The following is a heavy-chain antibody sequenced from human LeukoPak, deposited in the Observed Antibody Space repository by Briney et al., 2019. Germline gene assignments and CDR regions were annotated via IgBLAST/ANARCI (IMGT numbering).Heavy chain of an antibody. D-gene: IGHD3-10*01. J-gene: IGHJ5*02. CDR3: ARIYLKLASAS. CDR2: IYGGGST. V-gene: IGHV3-53*01. CDR1: GLSVSSNF. Sequence: PGGSLRLSCAATGLSVSSNFMSWVRQAPGKGLEWVSVIYGGGSTYYADSVKGRFTISRDNAKNSVSLQMNSLRAEDTAVYYCARIYLKLASASWGQGTLVTVSS.